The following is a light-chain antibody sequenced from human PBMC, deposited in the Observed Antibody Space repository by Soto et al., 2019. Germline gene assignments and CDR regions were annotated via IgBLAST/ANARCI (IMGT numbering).Light chain of an antibody. Sequence: QSALTQPPSASGSPGQSVAISCTGTSSDVGGYDYVSWYQQHPGKAPKLMIYEVTKRPSGVPDRFSGSKSGNTASLTVSGLQAEDEADYYCSSYGGNNNLLFGGGTKLNVL. CDR3: SSYGGNNNLL. J-gene: IGLJ2*01. CDR2: EVT. V-gene: IGLV2-8*01. CDR1: SSDVGGYDY.